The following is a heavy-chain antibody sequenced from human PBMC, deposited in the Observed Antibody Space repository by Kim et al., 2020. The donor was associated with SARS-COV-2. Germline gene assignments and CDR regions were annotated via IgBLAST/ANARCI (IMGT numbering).Heavy chain of an antibody. D-gene: IGHD6-6*01. CDR2: IKQDGSEK. V-gene: IGHV3-7*01. Sequence: GGSLRLSCAASGFTFSSYWMSWVRQAPGKGLEWVANIKQDGSEKYYVDSVKGRFTISRDNAKNSLYLQMNSLRAEDTAVYYCARSRIAARRLWGYYGMDVWGQGTTVTVSS. CDR1: GFTFSSYW. J-gene: IGHJ6*02. CDR3: ARSRIAARRLWGYYGMDV.